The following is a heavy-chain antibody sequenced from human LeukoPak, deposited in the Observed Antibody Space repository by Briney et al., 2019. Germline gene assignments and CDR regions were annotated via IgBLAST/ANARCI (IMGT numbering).Heavy chain of an antibody. Sequence: GESLKISCQGSGYSFTNYWIVWVRQTPGKGLEWMGIIYPGDSDTTYNPSFQGQVTISADKSINTDYLQWSSLKASDTDMYFCARSLRGDYYFDSWGQGTLVTVSS. V-gene: IGHV5-51*01. D-gene: IGHD3-10*01. CDR2: IYPGDSDT. J-gene: IGHJ4*02. CDR1: GYSFTNYW. CDR3: ARSLRGDYYFDS.